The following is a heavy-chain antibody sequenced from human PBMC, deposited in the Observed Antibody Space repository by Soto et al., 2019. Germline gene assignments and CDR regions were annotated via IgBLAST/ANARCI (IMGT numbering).Heavy chain of an antibody. Sequence: QVQLVQSGAEVKKPGASVKVSCKASGYTFTSYGISWVRQAPGQGLEWMGWISAYNGNTNYAQKLQGRVTMTTDTPTRTAYMELRSLRSDDTAVYYCAIEGDCSSTSCYGVFDYWGQGTLVTVSS. D-gene: IGHD2-2*01. J-gene: IGHJ4*02. V-gene: IGHV1-18*01. CDR1: GYTFTSYG. CDR2: ISAYNGNT. CDR3: AIEGDCSSTSCYGVFDY.